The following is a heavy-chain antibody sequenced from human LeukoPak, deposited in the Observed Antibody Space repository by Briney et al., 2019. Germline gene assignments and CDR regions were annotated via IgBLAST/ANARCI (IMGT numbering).Heavy chain of an antibody. Sequence: GGSLRLSCAASGFTFGSHAMSWVRQTPGRGLEWVSAISGSGGDTHYPDSMKGRFSISRDNSKNTLYLQLNSLRVEDTAVYYCVREAWFGELLSIDYWGQGTLVTVST. D-gene: IGHD3-10*01. J-gene: IGHJ4*02. V-gene: IGHV3-23*01. CDR2: ISGSGGDT. CDR3: VREAWFGELLSIDY. CDR1: GFTFGSHA.